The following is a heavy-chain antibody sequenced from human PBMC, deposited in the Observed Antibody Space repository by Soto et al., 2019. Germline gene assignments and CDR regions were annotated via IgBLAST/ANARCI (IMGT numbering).Heavy chain of an antibody. Sequence: QVQLQESGPGLVKPSETLSLTCTVSGGSISSYYWSWIRQPPGKGPEWIGYIYYSGSTNYNPSLKSRVTISVDTSKNQFSLKLSSVTAADTAVYYCAGEGTWSGYYYYGMDVWGQGTTVTVSS. CDR2: IYYSGST. J-gene: IGHJ6*02. CDR3: AGEGTWSGYYYYGMDV. D-gene: IGHD1-1*01. V-gene: IGHV4-59*08. CDR1: GGSISSYY.